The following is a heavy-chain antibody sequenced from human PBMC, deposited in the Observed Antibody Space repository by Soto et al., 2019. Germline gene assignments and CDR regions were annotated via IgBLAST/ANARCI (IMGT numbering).Heavy chain of an antibody. D-gene: IGHD6-6*01. J-gene: IGHJ6*03. CDR3: ARGAAARRIGYYYYYMDV. CDR2: IYSGGST. Sequence: GGSLRLSCAASGFTVSSNYMSWVRQAPGKGLEWVSVIYSGGSTYYADSVKGRFTISRDNSKNTLYLQMNSLRAEDTAVYYCARGAAARRIGYYYYYMDVWGKGTTVTVSS. CDR1: GFTVSSNY. V-gene: IGHV3-66*01.